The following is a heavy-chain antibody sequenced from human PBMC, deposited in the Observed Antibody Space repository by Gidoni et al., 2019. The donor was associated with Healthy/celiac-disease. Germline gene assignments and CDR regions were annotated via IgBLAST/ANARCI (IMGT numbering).Heavy chain of an antibody. CDR2: ISYDGSNK. Sequence: QVQLVESGGGVVQPGRSLRLSCAASGFTFSSYGMHWVRQAPGKGLEWVAVISYDGSNKYYADSVKGRFTISRDNSKNTLYLQMNSLRAEDTAVYYCAKDLHPGYYYYGMDVWGQGTTVTVS. V-gene: IGHV3-30*18. CDR1: GFTFSSYG. J-gene: IGHJ6*02. CDR3: AKDLHPGYYYYGMDV.